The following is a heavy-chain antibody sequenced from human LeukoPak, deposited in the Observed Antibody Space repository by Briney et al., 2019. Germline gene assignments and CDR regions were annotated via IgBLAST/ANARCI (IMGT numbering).Heavy chain of an antibody. Sequence: GASVMVSCKTSGYTFTSYGISWVRQAPGQGLEWMGWISAYNGNTNYAQKLQGRVTMPTDTSTSTAYMELRSLRSDDTAVYYCARTTVGNWNYGGGFWFDPWGQGTLVTVSS. CDR2: ISAYNGNT. CDR1: GYTFTSYG. J-gene: IGHJ5*02. D-gene: IGHD1-7*01. CDR3: ARTTVGNWNYGGGFWFDP. V-gene: IGHV1-18*01.